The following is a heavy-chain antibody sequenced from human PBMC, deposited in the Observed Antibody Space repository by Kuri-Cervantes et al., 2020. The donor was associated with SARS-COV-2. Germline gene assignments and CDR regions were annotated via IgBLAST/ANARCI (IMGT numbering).Heavy chain of an antibody. D-gene: IGHD5-18*01. CDR2: IKHHGSEK. CDR1: GFIFSSYC. V-gene: IGHV3-7*03. Sequence: GGSLRLSCAASGFIFSSYCMNWVRQVPGKRLQWVATIKHHGSEKYYIDSVKGRFTISRDNSQNTLYLEMNSLRVEDTAVYYCARESRYVYGEFDFWGQGTLVTVSS. J-gene: IGHJ4*02. CDR3: ARESRYVYGEFDF.